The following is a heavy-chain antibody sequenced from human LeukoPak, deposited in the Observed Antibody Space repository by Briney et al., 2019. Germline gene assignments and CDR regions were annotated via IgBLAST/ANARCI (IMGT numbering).Heavy chain of an antibody. CDR2: ISGSDGST. CDR3: AKCYYDFWSGYYQTFDY. V-gene: IGHV3-23*01. J-gene: IGHJ4*02. Sequence: GGSLRLSCAASGFTFSSSAMSWVRLAPGKGLEWVSGISGSDGSTYYADSVKGRFTISRGNPKNTLYLQMNSLRAEDTAVYYCAKCYYDFWSGYYQTFDYWDQGTLVTVSS. CDR1: GFTFSSSA. D-gene: IGHD3-3*01.